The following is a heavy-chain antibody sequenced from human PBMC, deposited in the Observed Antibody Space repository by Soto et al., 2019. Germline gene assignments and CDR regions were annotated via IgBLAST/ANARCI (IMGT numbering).Heavy chain of an antibody. CDR3: ARAHAYYYGLGSYNYEDNWFDL. CDR2: IIPIFGTA. V-gene: IGHV1-69*13. CDR1: GGTFSSYA. D-gene: IGHD3-10*01. J-gene: IGHJ5*02. Sequence: SVKVSCKASGGTFSSYAISWVRQAPGQGLEWMGGIIPIFGTANYAQKFQGRVTITADESTSTAYMELSSLRSEDTAVYYCARAHAYYYGLGSYNYEDNWFDLWGQGTLVTVSS.